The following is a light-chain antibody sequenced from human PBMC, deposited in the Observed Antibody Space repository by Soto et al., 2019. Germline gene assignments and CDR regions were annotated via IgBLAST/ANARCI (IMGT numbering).Light chain of an antibody. V-gene: IGLV2-23*02. Sequence: QSALTQPASVSGSPGQSITISCTGTTSDVGSYDLVSWYQQHPDKAPKIMIYEVSKRPSGDSNRFSGSKSGNTASLTDSGLQAEDEADYYCCSYAGGRSPYVFGTGTKLTVL. CDR2: EVS. J-gene: IGLJ1*01. CDR3: CSYAGGRSPYV. CDR1: TSDVGSYDL.